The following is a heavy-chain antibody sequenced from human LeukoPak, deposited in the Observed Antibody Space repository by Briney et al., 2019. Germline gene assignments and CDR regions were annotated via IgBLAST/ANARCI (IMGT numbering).Heavy chain of an antibody. CDR3: AKDITGHYGSGSLDY. V-gene: IGHV3-9*01. Sequence: GGSLRLSCAASGFTFDDYAMHWVRQAPGKGLEWVSGISWNSGSIGYADSVKGRFTISRDNAKNSLYLQMNSLRAEDTALYYCAKDITGHYGSGSLDYWGQGTLVTVSS. CDR2: ISWNSGSI. J-gene: IGHJ4*02. D-gene: IGHD3-10*01. CDR1: GFTFDDYA.